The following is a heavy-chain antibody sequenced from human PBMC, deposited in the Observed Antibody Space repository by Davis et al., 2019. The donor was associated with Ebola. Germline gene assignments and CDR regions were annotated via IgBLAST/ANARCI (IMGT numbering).Heavy chain of an antibody. V-gene: IGHV1-8*01. D-gene: IGHD3-10*01. J-gene: IGHJ6*02. CDR3: ARGWMGSHDTYYGLDV. CDR2: INPYSANT. Sequence: ASVQVSCKATGYTFTSYDVNWVRQATGQGLEWMGWINPYSANTGYAQNFRGRVTMTRNTSISTALLEVSSLRSEDTAVYFCARGWMGSHDTYYGLDVWGQGTTVTVSS. CDR1: GYTFTSYD.